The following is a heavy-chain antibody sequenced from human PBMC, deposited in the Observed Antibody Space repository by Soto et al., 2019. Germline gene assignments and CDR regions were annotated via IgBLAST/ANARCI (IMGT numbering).Heavy chain of an antibody. CDR2: IFYSGST. D-gene: IGHD6-13*01. CDR1: GCSISSYY. Sequence: PSETLSLTCTVSGCSISSYYWSWIRQPPGKGLEWIGYIFYSGSTNYNPSLKSRVTISVDMSKNQFSLKLSSVTAADTAVYYCARRYSSSLDFWGQGTLVTVSS. V-gene: IGHV4-59*08. J-gene: IGHJ4*02. CDR3: ARRYSSSLDF.